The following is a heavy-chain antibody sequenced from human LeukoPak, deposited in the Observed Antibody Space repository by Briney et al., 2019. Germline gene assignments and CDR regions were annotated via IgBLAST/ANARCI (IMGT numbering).Heavy chain of an antibody. Sequence: GGSLRLSCAASGFTFSSYVMSWVRQAPGKGLEYVSAISSNGGSTYYADSVKGRFTISRDNSKNTLYLQMSSLRAEDTAVYYCARIYGYYFDYWGQGTLVTVSS. CDR3: ARIYGYYFDY. CDR1: GFTFSSYV. D-gene: IGHD2/OR15-2a*01. J-gene: IGHJ4*02. CDR2: ISSNGGST. V-gene: IGHV3-64D*06.